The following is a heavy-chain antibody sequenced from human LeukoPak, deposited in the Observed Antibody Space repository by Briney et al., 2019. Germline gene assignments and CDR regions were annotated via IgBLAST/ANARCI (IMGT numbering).Heavy chain of an antibody. D-gene: IGHD3-22*01. CDR3: ARGGNIGYDYNAFDI. V-gene: IGHV3-48*03. CDR1: GFTFSTHE. Sequence: PGGSLRLSSAASGFTFSTHEMNWVRQAPRKGLEWVSYITRSGTTIYYADSVKGRFTISRDNAKNSLYLQMNSLRDEDTAVYYCARGGNIGYDYNAFDIWGQGTMVTVSS. J-gene: IGHJ3*02. CDR2: ITRSGTTI.